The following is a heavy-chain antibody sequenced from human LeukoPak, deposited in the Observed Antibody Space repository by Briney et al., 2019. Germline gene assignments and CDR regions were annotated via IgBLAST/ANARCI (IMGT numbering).Heavy chain of an antibody. CDR3: AEMGLRLGELSAFDY. D-gene: IGHD3-16*02. Sequence: GASLRLSCAASGFTFSSYAMSWVRQAPGKGLEWVSAISGSGGSTSYADSVKGRFTISRDNYKNTLYLQMNSLRAEDTAVYYSAEMGLRLGELSAFDYRGQGTLVTGSS. J-gene: IGHJ4*02. CDR1: GFTFSSYA. CDR2: ISGSGGST. V-gene: IGHV3-23*01.